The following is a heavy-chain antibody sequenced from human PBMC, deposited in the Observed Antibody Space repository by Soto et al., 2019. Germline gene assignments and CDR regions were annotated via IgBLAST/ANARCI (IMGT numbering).Heavy chain of an antibody. V-gene: IGHV1-18*01. CDR3: ARGRYGDY. J-gene: IGHJ4*02. CDR1: GYAFTTYG. CDR2: ISAHNGNT. D-gene: IGHD1-1*01. Sequence: QVHLVQSGAEVKKPGASVKVSCQGSGYAFTTYGITWVRQAPGQGLEWMGWISAHNGNTNYAQKLQGRVTVTRDTSTSTAHIELRSLRYDDTAVYYCARGRYGDYWGQGALVTVSS.